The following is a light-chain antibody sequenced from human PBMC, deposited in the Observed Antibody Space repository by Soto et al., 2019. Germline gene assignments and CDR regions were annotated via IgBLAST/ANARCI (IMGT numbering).Light chain of an antibody. Sequence: QSVLTQPASVSGSPGQSITISCTGTSSDVGDYNYVSWYQQYPGKAPKLMIYEVNNQPSGVSNRFSGSKSGNTASLTISGLQAEDEADYYCSSYTSGSTLYVFGTGTKVTVL. CDR1: SSDVGDYNY. CDR2: EVN. J-gene: IGLJ1*01. CDR3: SSYTSGSTLYV. V-gene: IGLV2-14*01.